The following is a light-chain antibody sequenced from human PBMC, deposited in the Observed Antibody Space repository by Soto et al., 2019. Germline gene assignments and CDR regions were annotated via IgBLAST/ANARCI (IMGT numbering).Light chain of an antibody. CDR1: QSVSSNY. V-gene: IGKV3-20*01. J-gene: IGKJ1*01. CDR3: QQYGSSPT. CDR2: DVS. Sequence: EIVLTQSPGTLSLSPGERATLSCRSSQSVSSNYLAWYQQKPDQAPRLVIYDVSGRATGIPDRFSGSGSGTDFTLNISRLEPEDFAVYYCQQYGSSPTFGQRTKVEIK.